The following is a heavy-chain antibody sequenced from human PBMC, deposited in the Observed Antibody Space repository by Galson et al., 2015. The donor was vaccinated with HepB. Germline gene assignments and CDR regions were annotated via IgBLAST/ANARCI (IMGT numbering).Heavy chain of an antibody. V-gene: IGHV5-51*01. J-gene: IGHJ4*02. D-gene: IGHD3-22*01. CDR3: TLHYYDTSTFYDHFTF. CDR1: GYDFKTYW. Sequence: QSGAEVKKPGESLKVSCQASGYDFKTYWIAWVRQVSGKGLEWMGVIHPEDSKARYSPSFQGQVTISVDKSTSNTFLHWSSLKASDTAIYYCTLHYYDTSTFYDHFTFWGQGTQVSVSS. CDR2: IHPEDSKA.